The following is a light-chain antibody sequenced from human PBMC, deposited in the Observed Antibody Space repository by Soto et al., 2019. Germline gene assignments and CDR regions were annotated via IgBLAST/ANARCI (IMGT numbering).Light chain of an antibody. V-gene: IGKV1-5*02. J-gene: IGKJ1*01. Sequence: DLQMTQSPSSLSACVGDRVTIICRASQSVCTRLAWYQQKPGKAPKVLIYDASSWAGGVPSRFTGSGSGTEFTLTINSLQPDDFATYYCQQYSVYWTFGQGTKVDIK. CDR3: QQYSVYWT. CDR2: DAS. CDR1: QSVCTR.